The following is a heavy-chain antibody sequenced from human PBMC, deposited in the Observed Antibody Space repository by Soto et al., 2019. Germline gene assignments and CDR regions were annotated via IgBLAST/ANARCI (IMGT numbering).Heavy chain of an antibody. D-gene: IGHD3-16*02. V-gene: IGHV3-30*18. Sequence: QVQLVESGGGVVQPGTSLRLSCAASGFTFSSYAMHWVRQAPGKGLEWVAIMSYDGNNQYYADSVKGRFTISRDNLKNTVHLQMNSLRFEDTAVYYCAKALGELSPESFDYWGQGILVSVSS. CDR1: GFTFSSYA. CDR3: AKALGELSPESFDY. CDR2: MSYDGNNQ. J-gene: IGHJ4*02.